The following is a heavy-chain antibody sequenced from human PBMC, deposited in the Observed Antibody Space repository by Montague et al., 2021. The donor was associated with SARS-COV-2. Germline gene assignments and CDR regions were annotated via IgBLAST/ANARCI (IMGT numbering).Heavy chain of an antibody. J-gene: IGHJ6*02. V-gene: IGHV3-30-3*01. CDR3: ARVLGGYYGMDV. D-gene: IGHD2/OR15-2a*01. Sequence: SLRLPCAAPGFTFSSYAMHWVRQAPGKGLEWVAVISYDGSNKYYADSVKGRFTISRDNSKNTLYLQMNSLRAEDTAVYYCARVLGGYYGMDVWGQGTTVTVSS. CDR1: GFTFSSYA. CDR2: ISYDGSNK.